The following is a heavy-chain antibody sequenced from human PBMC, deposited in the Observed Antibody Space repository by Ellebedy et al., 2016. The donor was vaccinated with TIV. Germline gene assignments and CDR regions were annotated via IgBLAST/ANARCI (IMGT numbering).Heavy chain of an antibody. V-gene: IGHV3-15*01. CDR1: GFTFSNAW. CDR2: IKSKTEGGTT. Sequence: PGGSLRLSCAASGFTFSNAWMSRVRQAPGKGLEWVGRIKSKTEGGTTDYAAPVKGRFTISRDDSKNTLYLQMNSLKSEDTAVYSCTTELFDFWGQGTPVTVSS. CDR3: TTELFDF. J-gene: IGHJ4*02.